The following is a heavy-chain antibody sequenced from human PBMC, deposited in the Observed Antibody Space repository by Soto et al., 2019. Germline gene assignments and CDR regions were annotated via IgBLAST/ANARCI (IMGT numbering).Heavy chain of an antibody. J-gene: IGHJ6*03. D-gene: IGHD3-16*01. CDR3: ARGPWGRMDV. CDR1: GGSFSGYY. Sequence: SETLSLTCAVYGGSFSGYYWSWIRQPPGNGLYCIGEINHSVITNXXPSLKSRXXISVDTSKNHXSLKLXLLTAAYTAVYYCARGPWGRMDVWRKGTTVTVSS. V-gene: IGHV4-34*01. CDR2: INHSVIT.